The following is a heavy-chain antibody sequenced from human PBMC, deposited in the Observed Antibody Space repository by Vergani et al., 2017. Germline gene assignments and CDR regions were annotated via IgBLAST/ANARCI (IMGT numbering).Heavy chain of an antibody. Sequence: QVQLQESGPGLVKTSETLSLTCTVSGGSISGSSHYWGWIRQPPGKGLEWIGRIYYSGSPYYNQSLKSRVPIPGDTSKDQFSLKLSSVTAADTAVCYCARHMKAVGIPNWFDPWGQGTLVTVSS. V-gene: IGHV4-39*01. CDR1: GGSISGSSHY. J-gene: IGHJ5*02. CDR2: IYYSGSP. D-gene: IGHD3-22*01. CDR3: ARHMKAVGIPNWFDP.